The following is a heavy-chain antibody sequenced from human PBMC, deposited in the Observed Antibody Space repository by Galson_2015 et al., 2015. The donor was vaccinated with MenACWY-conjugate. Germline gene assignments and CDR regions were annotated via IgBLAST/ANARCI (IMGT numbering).Heavy chain of an antibody. Sequence: SLRLSCAASGFTFSSYAMSWVRQAPGKGLGWVSAISGSGGSTYYADSVKGRFTISRDNSKNTLYLQMNSLRAEDTAVYYCAKGEGGRYSSSPYYYYYGMDVWGQGTTVTVSS. CDR3: AKGEGGRYSSSPYYYYYGMDV. V-gene: IGHV3-23*01. CDR2: ISGSGGST. J-gene: IGHJ6*02. D-gene: IGHD6-6*01. CDR1: GFTFSSYA.